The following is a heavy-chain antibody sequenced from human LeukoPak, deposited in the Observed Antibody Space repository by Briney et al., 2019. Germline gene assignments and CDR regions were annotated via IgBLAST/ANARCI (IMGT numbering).Heavy chain of an antibody. D-gene: IGHD6-19*01. Sequence: SQTLSLTCAISGDSVSINSAAWNWIRQSPSRGLEWLGSTYQRSKWYNDYAVSVKSQITINPDISKNQFSLQLNSVTPEDTAVYYCARSPSPYSSGWYFDYWGQGTLVTVSS. CDR1: GDSVSINSAA. CDR2: TYQRSKWYN. CDR3: ARSPSPYSSGWYFDY. V-gene: IGHV6-1*01. J-gene: IGHJ4*02.